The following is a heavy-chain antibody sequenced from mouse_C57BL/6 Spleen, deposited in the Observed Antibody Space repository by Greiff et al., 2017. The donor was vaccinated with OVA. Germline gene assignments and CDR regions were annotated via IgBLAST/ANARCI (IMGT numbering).Heavy chain of an antibody. CDR1: GYTFTSYD. V-gene: IGHV1-85*01. J-gene: IGHJ2*01. CDR3: ARRGDGYYYFDY. CDR2: IYPRDGST. D-gene: IGHD2-3*01. Sequence: VQLQQSGPELVKPGASVKLSCKASGYTFTSYDINWVKQRPGQGLEWIGWIYPRDGSTTYNEKFKGKATLTVDTSSSTAYMELHSLTSEDSAVYFCARRGDGYYYFDYWGQGTTLTVSS.